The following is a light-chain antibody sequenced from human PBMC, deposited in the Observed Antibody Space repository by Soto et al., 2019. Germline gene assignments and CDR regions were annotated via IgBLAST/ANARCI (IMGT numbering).Light chain of an antibody. J-gene: IGKJ1*01. CDR2: GTS. CDR3: HQYGTSPWT. Sequence: EIVLTQSPGTLSLSPGERATLSCRASQSVRSTFFAWYQQKPGQSPRLLISGTSLTAADIPDRFSGSGSGTDFTLTIGRLEPEEFAVYFCHQYGTSPWTFGQGTKVEIK. V-gene: IGKV3-20*01. CDR1: QSVRSTF.